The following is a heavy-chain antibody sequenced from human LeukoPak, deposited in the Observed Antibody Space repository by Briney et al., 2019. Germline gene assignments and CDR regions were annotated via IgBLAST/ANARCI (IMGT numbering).Heavy chain of an antibody. Sequence: ASVKVSCKASGYTFTSYGISWVRQAPGQGLEWMGWISAYNGNTNYAQKLQGRVTMTTDTSTSTAYMKLRSLRSDDTAVYYCAREGIVEYGSASFDYWGQGTLVTVSS. CDR2: ISAYNGNT. J-gene: IGHJ4*02. D-gene: IGHD3-10*01. V-gene: IGHV1-18*01. CDR1: GYTFTSYG. CDR3: AREGIVEYGSASFDY.